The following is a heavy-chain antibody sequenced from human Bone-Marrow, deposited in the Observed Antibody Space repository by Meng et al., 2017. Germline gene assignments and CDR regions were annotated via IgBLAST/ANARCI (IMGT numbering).Heavy chain of an antibody. CDR2: IGGKPKRYAA. V-gene: IGHV3-73*01. J-gene: IGHJ3*02. D-gene: IGHD6-19*01. CDR3: TIYIRGHI. CDR1: GVSFSDSD. Sequence: GESLKISCAVSGVSFSDSDIHWVRQASGKGLEWVGRIGGKPKRYAAAYAAPVRGRFTISRDDSRNTAYLQMNSLKTEDSAVYYCTIYIRGHIWGQGTMVTVSS.